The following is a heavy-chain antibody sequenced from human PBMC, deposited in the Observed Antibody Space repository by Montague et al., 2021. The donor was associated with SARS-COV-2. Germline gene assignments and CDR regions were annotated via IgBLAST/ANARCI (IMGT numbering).Heavy chain of an antibody. CDR1: GFTFSSYG. Sequence: SLRLSCAASGFTFSSYGMHWVRQAPGKGLEWVAVISYDGSNKYYADSVKGRSTISRDNSKNTLDLQMNSLRAEDTAVYYCAGSLLEYYGMDVWGQGTTVTVSS. D-gene: IGHD3-3*01. V-gene: IGHV3-30*03. CDR3: AGSLLEYYGMDV. J-gene: IGHJ6*02. CDR2: ISYDGSNK.